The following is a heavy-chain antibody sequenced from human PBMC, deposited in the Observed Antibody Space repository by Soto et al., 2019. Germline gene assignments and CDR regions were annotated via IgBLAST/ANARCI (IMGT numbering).Heavy chain of an antibody. CDR3: ARGGALRPNGHVTLAF. V-gene: IGHV4-30-2*01. CDR1: GASITSGSYS. Sequence: TLSLTCTVSGASITSGSYSWSWIRQAPGKGLEWIGNIHVTGYTAFSPSLKRRVTMSVDTSKNQFSLNVNSVTAADTAVYFCARGGALRPNGHVTLAFWGQGTLVTVSS. CDR2: IHVTGYT. D-gene: IGHD1-26*01. J-gene: IGHJ4*02.